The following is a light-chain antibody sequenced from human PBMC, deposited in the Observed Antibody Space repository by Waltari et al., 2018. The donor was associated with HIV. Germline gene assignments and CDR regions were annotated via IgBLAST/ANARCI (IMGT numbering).Light chain of an antibody. CDR2: WAP. CDR1: PGVLYSSNSGSF. CDR3: QQYYSTPLT. Sequence: DIVMTQSPDSLAVSLGERATIHCKSSPGVLYSSNSGSFLAWYQQNPRQPPKLLIYWAPTRESGVPDRFSGSGSGTDFTLTISSLQAEDVAVYYCQQYYSTPLTFGGGTKVEIK. J-gene: IGKJ4*01. V-gene: IGKV4-1*01.